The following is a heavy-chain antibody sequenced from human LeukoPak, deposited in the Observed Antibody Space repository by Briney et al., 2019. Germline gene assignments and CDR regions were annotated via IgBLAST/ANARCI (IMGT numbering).Heavy chain of an antibody. J-gene: IGHJ4*02. D-gene: IGHD4/OR15-4a*01. CDR2: TSSSSAYT. Sequence: PGGSLRLSCAASGFTFSSFSMIWVRQAPGKGLEWVSSTSSSSAYTFYAESGKGRFTISRDNAKNSLFLQMNSLRAEDTAVYYCAKESGALGAPLYDYWGQGILVTGSS. CDR3: AKESGALGAPLYDY. V-gene: IGHV3-21*04. CDR1: GFTFSSFS.